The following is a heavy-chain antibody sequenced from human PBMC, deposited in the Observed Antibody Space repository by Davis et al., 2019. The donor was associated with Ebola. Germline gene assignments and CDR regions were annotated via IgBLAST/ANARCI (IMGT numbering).Heavy chain of an antibody. CDR1: GGSISSSSYY. CDR3: ARAGIYRPYYFDY. CDR2: IYYSGST. J-gene: IGHJ4*02. D-gene: IGHD3-16*02. Sequence: PGGSLRLSCSVSGGSISSSSYYWGWIRQPPGKGLEWIGSIYYSGSTYYNPSLKSRVTISVDTSKNQLSLKLSSVTAADTAVYYCARAGIYRPYYFDYWGQGTLVTVSS. V-gene: IGHV4-39*07.